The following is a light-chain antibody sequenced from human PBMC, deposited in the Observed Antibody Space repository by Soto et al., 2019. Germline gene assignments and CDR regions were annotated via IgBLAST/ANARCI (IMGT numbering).Light chain of an antibody. CDR1: QGISSW. Sequence: DIQMTQSPSSVSASVGDRVTITCRASQGISSWLAWYQQKPGKAPKLLIYAASSLQRGVPSRFRGSGSVTDFTPTISSLEPEDFASYYCQQANILPYTFGQGTKLEIK. CDR3: QQANILPYT. J-gene: IGKJ2*01. CDR2: AAS. V-gene: IGKV1-12*01.